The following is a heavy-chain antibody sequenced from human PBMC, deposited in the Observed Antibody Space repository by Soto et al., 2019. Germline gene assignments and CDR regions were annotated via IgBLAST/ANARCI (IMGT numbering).Heavy chain of an antibody. CDR3: ARGQEVGAHFFDS. D-gene: IGHD2-15*01. Sequence: GGSLRLSCEASGFTFSGFDMYWVRQPTGKGLEWVATIGTAGDTYYAVSVEGRFTISRDNAKNSLSLQMHSLRAGDTAVYFCARGQEVGAHFFDSWGQGTQVTVSS. J-gene: IGHJ4*02. CDR2: IGTAGDT. CDR1: GFTFSGFD. V-gene: IGHV3-13*01.